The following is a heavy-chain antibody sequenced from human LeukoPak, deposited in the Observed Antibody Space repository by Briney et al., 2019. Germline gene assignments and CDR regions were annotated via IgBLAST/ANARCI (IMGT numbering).Heavy chain of an antibody. CDR3: ARHFSGAAAPLPFDF. CDR1: GGSIRSYY. D-gene: IGHD6-13*01. V-gene: IGHV4-59*08. Sequence: SETLSLTCTVSGGSIRSYYWGWIRPPPGEGRGWIGYIYYSGSTKYNPSLKSRVTISVDTSKNQFSLKVTSVTAADTAVYYCARHFSGAAAPLPFDFWGQGTLVTVSS. CDR2: IYYSGST. J-gene: IGHJ4*02.